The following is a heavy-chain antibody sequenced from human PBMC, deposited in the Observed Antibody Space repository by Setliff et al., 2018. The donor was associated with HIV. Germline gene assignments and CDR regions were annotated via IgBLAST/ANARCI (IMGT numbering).Heavy chain of an antibody. Sequence: GESLKISCKGSGYTFSNYWIAWVRQMPGKGLEWMGIIYPDDSDTRYSPSFQGQVTISADKSINTAFLQWSSLEASDTAIYYCATHMRGGYDAFDVWGQGTAVT. V-gene: IGHV5-51*01. CDR3: ATHMRGGYDAFDV. CDR1: GYTFSNYW. J-gene: IGHJ3*01. D-gene: IGHD3-16*01. CDR2: IYPDDSDT.